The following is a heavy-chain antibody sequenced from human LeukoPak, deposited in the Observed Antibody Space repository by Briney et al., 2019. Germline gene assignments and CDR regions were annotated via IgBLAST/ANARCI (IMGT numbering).Heavy chain of an antibody. Sequence: GRSLRLSCAASGFTFSSYGMHWVRQAPGKGLEWVAVISYDGSNKYYADSVKGRFTISRDNSKNTLYLQMNSLRAEDTAVYYCARAVRAAMVTPYYWGQGTLVTVSS. CDR3: ARAVRAAMVTPYY. J-gene: IGHJ4*02. CDR2: ISYDGSNK. V-gene: IGHV3-30*03. D-gene: IGHD5-18*01. CDR1: GFTFSSYG.